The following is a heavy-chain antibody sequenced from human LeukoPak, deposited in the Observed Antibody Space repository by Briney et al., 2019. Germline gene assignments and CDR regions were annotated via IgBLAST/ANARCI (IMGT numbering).Heavy chain of an antibody. Sequence: ASVKVSCKASGGTFSSYAISWARQAPGQGREWRGGIIPIFGTANYAQKFQGRVTITADESTSTAYMELSSLRSEDTAVYYCARGEGDYSWFDPWGQGTLVTVSS. CDR2: IIPIFGTA. V-gene: IGHV1-69*13. CDR1: GGTFSSYA. CDR3: ARGEGDYSWFDP. D-gene: IGHD2-21*02. J-gene: IGHJ5*02.